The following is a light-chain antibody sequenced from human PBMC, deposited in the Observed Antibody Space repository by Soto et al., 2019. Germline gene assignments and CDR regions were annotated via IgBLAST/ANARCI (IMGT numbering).Light chain of an antibody. CDR1: SSDVGGYDF. J-gene: IGLJ1*01. Sequence: QSALTQPASVSGSPGQSITISCTGTSSDVGGYDFVSWYQHHPGKAPKLMIYEVSNRPSGVSNRFSGSKSGNTASLTISGLQAEDEADYYCSSHSSSSAYYVFGTGTKVTVL. CDR2: EVS. CDR3: SSHSSSSAYYV. V-gene: IGLV2-14*01.